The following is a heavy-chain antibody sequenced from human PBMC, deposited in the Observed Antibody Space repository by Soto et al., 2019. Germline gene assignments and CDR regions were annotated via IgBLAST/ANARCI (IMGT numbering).Heavy chain of an antibody. CDR3: ASPLVGAGYCSGGSCQRGSSSDI. Sequence: SVKVSFKASGGTFSSYTISWVRQAPGQGLEWMGRIIPILGIANYAQKFQGRVTITADKSTSTAYMELSSLRSEDTAVYYCASPLVGAGYCSGGSCQRGSSSDIWGQ. V-gene: IGHV1-69*02. D-gene: IGHD2-15*01. J-gene: IGHJ3*02. CDR1: GGTFSSYT. CDR2: IIPILGIA.